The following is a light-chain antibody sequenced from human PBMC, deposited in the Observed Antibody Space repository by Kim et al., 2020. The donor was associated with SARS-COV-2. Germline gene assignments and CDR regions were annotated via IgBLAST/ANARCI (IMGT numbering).Light chain of an antibody. CDR1: ESISTW. CDR2: DAS. CDR3: QQYRSFSS. Sequence: LSASVWDSVTITCRPSESISTWLAWYQQKPGKAPKLLISDASSLESGVPSRFSGSGSGTDFTLTISGLQPDDFATYYCQQYRSFSSFGQGTKVEI. J-gene: IGKJ2*03. V-gene: IGKV1-5*01.